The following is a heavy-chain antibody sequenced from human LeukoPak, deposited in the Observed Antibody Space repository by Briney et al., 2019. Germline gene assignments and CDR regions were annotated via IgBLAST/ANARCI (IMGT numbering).Heavy chain of an antibody. V-gene: IGHV3-49*04. CDR3: SRAYSTGWLGINDY. D-gene: IGHD6-19*01. CDR1: GFTFSDYA. CDR2: IRNKANGGTA. Sequence: GRSLRLSCAASGFTFSDYAMTWVRQAPGKGLEWLGFIRNKANGGTADYAASVKDRFTISRDDSKTIAYLQMNNLKTEDTAVYFCSRAYSTGWLGINDYWGQGALVTVSS. J-gene: IGHJ4*02.